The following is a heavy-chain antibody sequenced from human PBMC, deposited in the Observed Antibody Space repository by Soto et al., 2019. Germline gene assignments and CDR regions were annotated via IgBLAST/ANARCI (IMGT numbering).Heavy chain of an antibody. Sequence: QVQLVESGGGLVKPGGSLRLSCEASGFTFSDYYMSWIRQAPGKGLEWVSYISSSGSTIYYANSVKGRFTISRDNAKDSLYPQMNSLRAEDTAVYYCARDYSSSRYYGMDVWGQGTTVTVSS. CDR2: ISSSGSTI. D-gene: IGHD6-6*01. V-gene: IGHV3-11*01. CDR1: GFTFSDYY. CDR3: ARDYSSSRYYGMDV. J-gene: IGHJ6*02.